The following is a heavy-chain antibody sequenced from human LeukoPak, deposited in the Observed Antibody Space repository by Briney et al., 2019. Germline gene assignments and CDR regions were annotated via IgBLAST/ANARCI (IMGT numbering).Heavy chain of an antibody. D-gene: IGHD6-13*01. CDR3: ARGYSSSWYLNWFDP. CDR2: INHSGST. J-gene: IGHJ5*02. V-gene: IGHV4-34*01. CDR1: GGSFSGYY. Sequence: SETLSLTCAVYGGSFSGYYWSWIRQPPGKGLEWIGEINHSGSTNYNPSLKSRVTISVDTSKNQFSLKLSSVTAADTAVYYCARGYSSSWYLNWFDPWGQGTLVTVSS.